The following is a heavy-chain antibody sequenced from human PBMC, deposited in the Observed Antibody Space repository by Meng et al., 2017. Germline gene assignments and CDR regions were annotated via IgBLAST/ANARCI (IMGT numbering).Heavy chain of an antibody. Sequence: ESLKISCTVSGYSISSGYYWGWIRQPPGKGLEWIGSIYHSGSTYYNPSLKSRVTISVDTSKNQFSLKLSSVTAADTAVYYCARVEQYYGDYVAYWGQGTLVTVSS. J-gene: IGHJ4*02. CDR1: GYSISSGYY. D-gene: IGHD4-17*01. CDR3: ARVEQYYGDYVAY. V-gene: IGHV4-38-2*02. CDR2: IYHSGST.